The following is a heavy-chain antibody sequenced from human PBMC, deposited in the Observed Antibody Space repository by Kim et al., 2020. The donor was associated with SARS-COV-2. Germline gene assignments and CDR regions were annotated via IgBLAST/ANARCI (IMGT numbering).Heavy chain of an antibody. CDR2: IDVTGEST. CDR3: AKGIKERGGSIVSD. Sequence: GGSLRLSCAASGFTVSSEAMTWVRQTPAKGLEWVAIIDVTGESTHYADSVEGRSTISRDNSKNTLYLLMNSLIADDTAVYYCAKGIKERGGSIVSDWG. J-gene: IGHJ1*01. CDR1: GFTVSSEA. D-gene: IGHD2-15*01. V-gene: IGHV3-23*01.